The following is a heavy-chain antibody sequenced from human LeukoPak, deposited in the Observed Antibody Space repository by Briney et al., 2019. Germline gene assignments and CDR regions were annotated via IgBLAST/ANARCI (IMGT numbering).Heavy chain of an antibody. Sequence: ASVKVSCKASGYTFTSYYMHWVRQAPGQGLEWMGIINPSGGSTSYAQKFQGRVIMIRDASTSTVYMELSSLRSEDTAVYYCAREASPQGFPYWGQGTMVTVSS. CDR3: AREASPQGFPY. J-gene: IGHJ3*01. V-gene: IGHV1-46*01. CDR1: GYTFTSYY. CDR2: INPSGGST.